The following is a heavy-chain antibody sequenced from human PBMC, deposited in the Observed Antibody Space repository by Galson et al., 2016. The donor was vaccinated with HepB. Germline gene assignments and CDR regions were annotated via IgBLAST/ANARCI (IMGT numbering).Heavy chain of an antibody. CDR3: GKHGGFDY. D-gene: IGHD3-16*01. CDR2: ITAGGGTT. V-gene: IGHV3-23*01. Sequence: SLRLSCAASGFSFSTSGMSWVRQTPGRGLEWVSGITAGGGTTHYADSVKGRFTISRDNSNNTLYLYMNILRAGDTAVYYCGKHGGFDYWGQGALVTVSS. J-gene: IGHJ4*02. CDR1: GFSFSTSG.